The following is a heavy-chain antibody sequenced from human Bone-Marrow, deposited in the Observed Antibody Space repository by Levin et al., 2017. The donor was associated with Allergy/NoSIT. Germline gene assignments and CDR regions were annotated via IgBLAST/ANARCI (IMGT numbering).Heavy chain of an antibody. V-gene: IGHV3-9*01. CDR2: ITWNRGKK. D-gene: IGHD5-24*01. CDR3: AKDIAGDGSNFDH. J-gene: IGHJ4*02. CDR1: GFNVDDYA. Sequence: GGSLRLSCAVSGFNVDDYAMHWVRQAPGKGLEWVSGITWNRGKKDYADSVKGRFTISRDNAKNSLYLQMNSLRTEDTALYYCAKDIAGDGSNFDHWGQGTLVTVSS.